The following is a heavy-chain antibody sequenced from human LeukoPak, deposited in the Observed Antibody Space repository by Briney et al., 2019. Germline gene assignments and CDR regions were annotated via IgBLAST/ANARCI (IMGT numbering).Heavy chain of an antibody. CDR1: GGSISIARDAYF. CDR2: IYYSGKT. Sequence: SETLSLTCTVSGGSISIARDAYFWAWIRQPPGKRLEWIGNIYYSGKTNYSPSLKSRVTMSVDPSKNQFSLSLASVTAADTAVYFCARTHRYTGTDYWGQGTLVIVSS. D-gene: IGHD7-27*01. J-gene: IGHJ4*02. V-gene: IGHV4-39*01. CDR3: ARTHRYTGTDY.